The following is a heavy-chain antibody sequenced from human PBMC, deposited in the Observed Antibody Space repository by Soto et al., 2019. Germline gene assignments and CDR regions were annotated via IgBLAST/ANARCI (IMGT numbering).Heavy chain of an antibody. CDR3: ARDITPGYQLLNIPLLGYGMDV. CDR2: IYSGGST. Sequence: EVQLVETGGGLIQPRGSLRLSCAASGFTVSSNYMSWVRQAPGKGLEWVSVIYSGGSTYYADSVKGRFTISRDNSKNTLYLQMNSLRAEDTAVYYCARDITPGYQLLNIPLLGYGMDVWGQGTTVTVSS. D-gene: IGHD2-2*01. CDR1: GFTVSSNY. J-gene: IGHJ6*02. V-gene: IGHV3-53*02.